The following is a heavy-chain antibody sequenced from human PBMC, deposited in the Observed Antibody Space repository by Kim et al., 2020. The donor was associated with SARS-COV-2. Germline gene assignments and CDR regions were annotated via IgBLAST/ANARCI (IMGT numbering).Heavy chain of an antibody. J-gene: IGHJ6*02. D-gene: IGHD3-22*01. CDR3: AREEEYYDSSGYYRPGYYGMDV. Sequence: SETLSLTCTVSGGSISSYYWSWIRQPPGKGLEWIGYIYYSGSTNYNPSLKSRVTISVDTSKNQFSLKLSSVTAADTAVYYCAREEEYYDSSGYYRPGYYGMDVWGQGTTVTVSS. CDR1: GGSISSYY. V-gene: IGHV4-59*01. CDR2: IYYSGST.